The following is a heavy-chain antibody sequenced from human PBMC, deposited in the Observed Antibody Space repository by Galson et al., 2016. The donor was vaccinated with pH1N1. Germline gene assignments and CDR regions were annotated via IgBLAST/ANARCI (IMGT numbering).Heavy chain of an antibody. V-gene: IGHV3-30*18. D-gene: IGHD6-13*01. J-gene: IGHJ4*02. CDR2: ISYDGSNK. Sequence: SLRLSCAASGSTFSSYGFHWVRQAPGKGLEWVAVISYDGSNKYYADSVKGRFTISRDNSKNTLYPQMNSLRAEDTAVYYCAKVVRGSSWPSFDYWGQGTLVTVSS. CDR3: AKVVRGSSWPSFDY. CDR1: GSTFSSYG.